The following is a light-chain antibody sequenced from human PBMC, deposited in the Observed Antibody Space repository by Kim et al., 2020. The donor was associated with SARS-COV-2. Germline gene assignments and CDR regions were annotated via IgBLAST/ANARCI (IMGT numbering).Light chain of an antibody. CDR1: VLAKKY. CDR3: YSAADNNLV. V-gene: IGLV3-27*01. Sequence: GSPGQTARITCSGVVLAKKYARWFQQKPGQAPVLMIYKDSERPSGIPERFAGSSSGTTVTLTISGAQVEDEADYYCYSAADNNLVFGGGTQLTVL. J-gene: IGLJ2*01. CDR2: KDS.